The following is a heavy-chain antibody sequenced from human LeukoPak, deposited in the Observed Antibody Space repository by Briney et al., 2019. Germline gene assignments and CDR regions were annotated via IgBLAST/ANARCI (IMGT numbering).Heavy chain of an antibody. Sequence: ASVKVSCRASGYTFSDYYMHWVRQAPGQGLEWVGWINPDSGNTKSAQKFQGWVTMTRDTSISTAYMELTRLRSDDTAVYYCAREGVTKAVDIWGQGTMVTVSS. D-gene: IGHD2-8*01. J-gene: IGHJ3*02. CDR1: GYTFSDYY. CDR2: INPDSGNT. CDR3: AREGVTKAVDI. V-gene: IGHV1-2*04.